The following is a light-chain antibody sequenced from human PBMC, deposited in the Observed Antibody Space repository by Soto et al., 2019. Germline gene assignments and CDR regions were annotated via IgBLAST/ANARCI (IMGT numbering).Light chain of an antibody. CDR3: QQYNNWPLT. CDR1: QSISDT. J-gene: IGKJ1*01. Sequence: EIVMTQSPATLSVSPGGRAPLSCRASQSISDTLAWYQQKPGQAPRLLIYGASTRAPGFPARFSGSGSGTDFTLTISSLQSEDFAVYYWQQYNNWPLTFGQGTKVEIK. V-gene: IGKV3-15*01. CDR2: GAS.